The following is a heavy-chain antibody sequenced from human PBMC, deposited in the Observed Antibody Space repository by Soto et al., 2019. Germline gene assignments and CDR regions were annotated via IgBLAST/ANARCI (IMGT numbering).Heavy chain of an antibody. V-gene: IGHV4-4*02. CDR1: SGSISSTNW. Sequence: QVQLQESGPGLMKPSGTLSLTCAVSSGSISSTNWWSWVRQPPGKGLEWIGEIYHGGSTNYNPSLKSRVTISVDKSKNYFSLELSSVTAADTAVYYCARGSRYCSGGTCYRDLDVWDKGTTVTVSS. CDR2: IYHGGST. J-gene: IGHJ6*04. D-gene: IGHD2-15*01. CDR3: ARGSRYCSGGTCYRDLDV.